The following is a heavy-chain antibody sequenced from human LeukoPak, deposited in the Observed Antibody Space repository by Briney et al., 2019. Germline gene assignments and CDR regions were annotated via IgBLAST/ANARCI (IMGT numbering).Heavy chain of an antibody. Sequence: GGSLRLSCAASGFTLDDYTMHWVRQAPGKGLEWVSLISWDGGSTYYADSVKGRFTISRDNSKNSLYLQMNSLRTEDTALYYCAKEDSSSGWNWFDPWGQGTLVTVSS. D-gene: IGHD6-19*01. CDR1: GFTLDDYT. V-gene: IGHV3-43*01. CDR3: AKEDSSSGWNWFDP. CDR2: ISWDGGST. J-gene: IGHJ5*02.